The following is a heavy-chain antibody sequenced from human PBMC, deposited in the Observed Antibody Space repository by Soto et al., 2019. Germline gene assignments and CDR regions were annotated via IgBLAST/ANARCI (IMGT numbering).Heavy chain of an antibody. CDR2: INPSGGST. CDR1: GYTFTSYY. D-gene: IGHD3-3*01. CDR3: ARLTVSGFWSGYPHPPDDY. V-gene: IGHV1-46*01. Sequence: ASVKVSCKASGYTFTSYYMHWVRQAPGQGLEWMGIINPSGGSTSYAQKFQGRVTMTRDTSTSTVYMELSSLRSEDAAVYYCARLTVSGFWSGYPHPPDDYWGQGTLVTVS. J-gene: IGHJ4*02.